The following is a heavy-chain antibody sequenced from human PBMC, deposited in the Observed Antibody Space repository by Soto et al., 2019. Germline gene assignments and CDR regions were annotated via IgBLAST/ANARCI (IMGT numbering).Heavy chain of an antibody. V-gene: IGHV3-23*01. Sequence: GGSLRLSCAASGFTFSSYAMSWVRQAPGKGLEWVSAISGSGGSTYYADSVKGRFTISRDNSKSTLYLQMNSLRAEDTAVYYCAKDPGIAAAGTENWFDPWGQGTLVTVSS. CDR1: GFTFSSYA. D-gene: IGHD6-13*01. J-gene: IGHJ5*02. CDR3: AKDPGIAAAGTENWFDP. CDR2: ISGSGGST.